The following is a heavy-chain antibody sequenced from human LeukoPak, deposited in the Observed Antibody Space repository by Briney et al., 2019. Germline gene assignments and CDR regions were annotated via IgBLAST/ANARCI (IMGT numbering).Heavy chain of an antibody. V-gene: IGHV3-53*01. Sequence: GGSLRLSCAASGFTVSNNYMSWVRQAPGKGLEWVSVLYSGGTTYYLDSVKGRSTISRDSSKNTLYLQMNSLRAEDTAVYFCARGGGLDVWGQGATVTVSS. J-gene: IGHJ6*02. CDR2: LYSGGTT. D-gene: IGHD3-16*01. CDR3: ARGGGLDV. CDR1: GFTVSNNY.